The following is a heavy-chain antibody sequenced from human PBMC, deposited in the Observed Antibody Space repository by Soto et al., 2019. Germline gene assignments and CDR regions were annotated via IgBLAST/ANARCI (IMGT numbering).Heavy chain of an antibody. V-gene: IGHV4-34*01. Sequence: PDTLPHSSASLGGPFSDYYRSRIRQPSGKGLEWIGEINHSGSTNYNPSLKSRATISIDTSKNQFSLKLNSVTAADTAVYYCARRCSGSSCYTSGAFDIWGQGTMVT. CDR3: ARRCSGSSCYTSGAFDI. J-gene: IGHJ3*02. CDR2: INHSGST. D-gene: IGHD2-15*01. CDR1: GGPFSDYY.